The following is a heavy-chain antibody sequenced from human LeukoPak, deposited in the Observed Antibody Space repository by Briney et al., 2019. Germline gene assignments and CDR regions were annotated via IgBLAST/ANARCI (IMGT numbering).Heavy chain of an antibody. V-gene: IGHV1-2*02. J-gene: IGHJ5*02. Sequence: ASVKVSCKASGYTFTGYYMHWVRQAPGQGLEWMGWINPNSGGINYAQKFQGRVTMTRDTSISTAYMELSRLRSDDTAVYYCARDPTMVRGVIGFDPWGQGTLVTVSS. D-gene: IGHD3-10*01. CDR3: ARDPTMVRGVIGFDP. CDR1: GYTFTGYY. CDR2: INPNSGGI.